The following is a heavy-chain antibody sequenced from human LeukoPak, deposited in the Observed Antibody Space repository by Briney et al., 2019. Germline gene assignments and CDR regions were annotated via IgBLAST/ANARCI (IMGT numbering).Heavy chain of an antibody. J-gene: IGHJ5*02. CDR3: ARDVGCSSTSCHNWFDP. Sequence: SVKVSCKGSGGTFNTYTISWVRQAPGQGLEWMGRIIPILGIADYAQKFQGRVTITADKSTSTAYMELSSLRSEDTPVYYCARDVGCSSTSCHNWFDPWGQGTLVTVSS. D-gene: IGHD2-2*01. V-gene: IGHV1-69*04. CDR2: IIPILGIA. CDR1: GGTFNTYT.